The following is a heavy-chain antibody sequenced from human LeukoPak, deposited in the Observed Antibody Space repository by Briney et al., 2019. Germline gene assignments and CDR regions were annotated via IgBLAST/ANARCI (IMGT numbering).Heavy chain of an antibody. J-gene: IGHJ6*02. Sequence: ASVKVSCKASGYTFTSYDINWERQATGQGLEWMGWISAYNGNTNYAQKLQGRVTMTTDTSTSTAYMELRSLRSDDTAVYYCARDCGGDCYPKPYYYGMDVWGQGTTVTVSS. CDR1: GYTFTSYD. D-gene: IGHD2-21*02. V-gene: IGHV1-18*01. CDR2: ISAYNGNT. CDR3: ARDCGGDCYPKPYYYGMDV.